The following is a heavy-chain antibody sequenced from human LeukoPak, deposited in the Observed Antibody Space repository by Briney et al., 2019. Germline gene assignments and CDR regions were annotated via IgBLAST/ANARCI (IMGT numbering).Heavy chain of an antibody. V-gene: IGHV4-61*08. D-gene: IGHD1-7*01. CDR1: GGSISGDSINDYF. CDR2: VHYSDKT. Sequence: PSETLSLTCTVSGGSISGDSINDYFWSWIRQPPGKGLEWIAYVHYSDKTNYNPSLKSRVTISLDTSENQISLKLSSVTAADTAVYYCARDRRWELQHAFDIWGRGTMVTVSS. CDR3: ARDRRWELQHAFDI. J-gene: IGHJ3*02.